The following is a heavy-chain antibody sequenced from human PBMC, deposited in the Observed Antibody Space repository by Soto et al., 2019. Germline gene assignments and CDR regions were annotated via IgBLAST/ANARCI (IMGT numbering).Heavy chain of an antibody. CDR2: ISHDGINK. J-gene: IGHJ5*02. D-gene: IGHD6-19*01. CDR3: ARDMYSSDYFVKWFEP. CDR1: GFSFSSYA. Sequence: QVRLVESGGGVVQPGRSLRLSCTASGFSFSSYAMYWFRQPPGKGLVWVAVISHDGINKHYADSVKGRVTVSRDNSSDSLDLQLNSLRGEDTAMYYCARDMYSSDYFVKWFEPWGQGTLVTVSS. V-gene: IGHV3-30-3*01.